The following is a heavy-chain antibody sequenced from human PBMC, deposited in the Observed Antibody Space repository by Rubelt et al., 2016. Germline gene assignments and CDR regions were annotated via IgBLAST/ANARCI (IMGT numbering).Heavy chain of an antibody. D-gene: IGHD2-15*01. J-gene: IGHJ4*02. CDR3: AHSPYCTGGSCYHNFAY. CDR1: GFSLSTSGVA. V-gene: IGHV2-5*02. Sequence: QITLKESGPTLVKPTQTLTLTCTFSGFSLSTSGVAVGWIRQPPGKALEWLALIYWDAAKRYSPSLKSRLTITKDTSNNQVVLTLTNMDPVDTATYYCAHSPYCTGGSCYHNFAYWGQGTLVTVSS. CDR2: IYWDAAK.